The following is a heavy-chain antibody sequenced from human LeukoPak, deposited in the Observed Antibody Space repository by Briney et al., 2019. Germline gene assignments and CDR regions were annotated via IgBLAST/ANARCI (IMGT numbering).Heavy chain of an antibody. Sequence: SETLSLTCAVYGGSFSGYYWSWIRQPPGKGLEWIGEINHSGSTNYNPSPKSRVTISVDTSKNQFSLKLSSVTAADTAVYYCARLTHYTIAAAGKVLDYWGQGTLVTVSS. J-gene: IGHJ4*02. V-gene: IGHV4-34*01. D-gene: IGHD6-13*01. CDR1: GGSFSGYY. CDR2: INHSGST. CDR3: ARLTHYTIAAAGKVLDY.